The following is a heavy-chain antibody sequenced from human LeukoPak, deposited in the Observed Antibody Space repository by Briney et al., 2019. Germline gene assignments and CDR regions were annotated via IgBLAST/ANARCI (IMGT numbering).Heavy chain of an antibody. J-gene: IGHJ4*02. CDR3: ARANYYDSSGYPHFDY. CDR1: GYTFTNYA. V-gene: IGHV7-4-1*02. D-gene: IGHD3-22*01. Sequence: GASVKVSCKAPGYTFTNYAINWVRQAPGQGLEWMGWINTKTGNPMFAQGLTGRFVFSLDTSVTTAYLQISSLKAEDTAVYFCARANYYDSSGYPHFDYWGQGTLVTVSS. CDR2: INTKTGNP.